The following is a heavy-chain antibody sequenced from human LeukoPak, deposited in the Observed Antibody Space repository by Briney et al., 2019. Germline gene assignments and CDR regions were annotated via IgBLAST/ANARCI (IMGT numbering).Heavy chain of an antibody. J-gene: IGHJ6*03. CDR3: ARSIAARRRYYYYYLDV. CDR1: GGSISSYY. D-gene: IGHD6-6*01. CDR2: IYYSGST. V-gene: IGHV4-59*01. Sequence: PSETLSLTCTVSGGSISSYYWSWIRQPPRKGLEWIGYIYYSGSTTYNPSLKSRVTISVDTSTNPFSLKLSSVTAVDTAAYYCARSIAARRRYYYYYLDVWGKGTTVTVSS.